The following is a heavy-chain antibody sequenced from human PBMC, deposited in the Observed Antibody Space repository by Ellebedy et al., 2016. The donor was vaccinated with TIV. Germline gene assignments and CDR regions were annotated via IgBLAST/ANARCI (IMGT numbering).Heavy chain of an antibody. D-gene: IGHD5-18*01. CDR2: IWYDGSNK. CDR1: GFTFSSYA. V-gene: IGHV3-33*08. J-gene: IGHJ4*02. Sequence: PGGSLRLSCAASGFTFSSYAMHWVRQAPGKGLEWVAVIWYDGSNKYYADSVKGRFTISRDNSKNTLYLQMNSLRAEDTAVYYCARALGSYGHFDYWGQGTLVTVSP. CDR3: ARALGSYGHFDY.